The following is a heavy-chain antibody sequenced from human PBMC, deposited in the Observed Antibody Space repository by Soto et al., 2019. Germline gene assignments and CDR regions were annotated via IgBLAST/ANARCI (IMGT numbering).Heavy chain of an antibody. D-gene: IGHD2-21*02. Sequence: GGSLRLSCAASGFTFSSYAMSWVRQAPGKGLEWVSGIGASGDITWYADSVKGRLSISRDNSKNTLYLQLNSLRFEDTAVYYCAKDDFTDRGDDYFDYWGPGTLVTVSS. CDR2: IGASGDIT. V-gene: IGHV3-23*01. CDR3: AKDDFTDRGDDYFDY. CDR1: GFTFSSYA. J-gene: IGHJ4*02.